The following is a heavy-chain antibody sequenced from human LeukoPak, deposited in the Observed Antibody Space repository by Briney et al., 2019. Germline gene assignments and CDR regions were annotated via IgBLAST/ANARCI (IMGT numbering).Heavy chain of an antibody. Sequence: SETLSLTCTVSGGSISSGSYYWSWIRQPAGKGLEWIGRIYTSGSTNYNPSLKSRVTISVDTSKNQFSLKLSSVTAADTAVYYCARDNYLGRGDYARDYYYYYYMDVWGKGTTVTISS. CDR1: GGSISSGSYY. CDR2: IYTSGST. CDR3: ARDNYLGRGDYARDYYYYYYMDV. J-gene: IGHJ6*03. V-gene: IGHV4-61*02. D-gene: IGHD4-17*01.